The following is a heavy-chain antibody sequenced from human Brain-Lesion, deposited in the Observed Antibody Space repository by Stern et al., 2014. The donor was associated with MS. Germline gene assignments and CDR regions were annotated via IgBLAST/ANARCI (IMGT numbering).Heavy chain of an antibody. CDR1: GGSISSGGYY. CDR2: IFNSGST. V-gene: IGHV4-61*02. J-gene: IGHJ6*02. Sequence: QLQLQESGPGLVKPSQTLSLSCTVSGGSISSGGYYWSWIRQPAGKGLEWIGRIFNSGSTSYNPSLKSRVTISKDTSKTHFSLRLNSMTAADTAVYYCARGRVVPGFQYYATDVWGQGTTVIVSS. D-gene: IGHD2-2*01. CDR3: ARGRVVPGFQYYATDV.